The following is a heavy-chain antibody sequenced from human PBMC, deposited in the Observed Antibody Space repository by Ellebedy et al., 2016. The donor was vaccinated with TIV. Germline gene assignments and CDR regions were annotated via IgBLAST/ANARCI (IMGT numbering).Heavy chain of an antibody. CDR1: GFTFSDYY. D-gene: IGHD6-19*01. V-gene: IGHV3-11*03. CDR2: ISSHSGST. J-gene: IGHJ4*02. CDR3: ARSAVAVAGHFDF. Sequence: GGSLRLSCAASGFTFSDYYMNWIRQAPGKGLEWVSYISSHSGSTNYVDSVKGRFTMSRDNAENSLYLQMNSLRAADTAVYYCARSAVAVAGHFDFWGQGTLVTVSS.